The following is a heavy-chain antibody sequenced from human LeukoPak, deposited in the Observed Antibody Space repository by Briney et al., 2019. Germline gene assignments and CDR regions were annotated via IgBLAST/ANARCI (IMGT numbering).Heavy chain of an antibody. D-gene: IGHD3-3*01. Sequence: PSETLSLTCTVSGSSISSSSYYWGWIRQPPGKGLEWIGSIYYSGSTYYNPSLKSRVTISVDTSKNQFSLKLSSVTAADTAVYYCARATFGVVTLDYWGQGTLVTVSS. CDR2: IYYSGST. CDR3: ARATFGVVTLDY. J-gene: IGHJ4*02. V-gene: IGHV4-39*01. CDR1: GSSISSSSYY.